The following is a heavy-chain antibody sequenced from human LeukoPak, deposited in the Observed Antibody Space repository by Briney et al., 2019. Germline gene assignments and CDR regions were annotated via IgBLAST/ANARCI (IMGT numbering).Heavy chain of an antibody. D-gene: IGHD3-9*01. CDR3: AKGSILRYFDWLLNLGAFDI. CDR1: GFTFSSYA. J-gene: IGHJ3*02. CDR2: ISGSGGST. V-gene: IGHV3-23*01. Sequence: GGSLRLSCAASGFTFSSYAMSWVRQAPGKGLEWVSAISGSGGSTYYADSVKGRFTISRDNSKNTLYLQMNSLRAEDTAVYYCAKGSILRYFDWLLNLGAFDIWGQGTMVTVSS.